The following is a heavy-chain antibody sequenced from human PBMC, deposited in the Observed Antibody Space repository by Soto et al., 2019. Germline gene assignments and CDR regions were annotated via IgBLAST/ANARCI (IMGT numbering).Heavy chain of an antibody. CDR1: GYSFTSYW. V-gene: IGHV5-10-1*01. CDR3: AILDTALVPTHYDYYGMDV. D-gene: IGHD5-18*01. J-gene: IGHJ6*02. CDR2: IDPSDSYT. Sequence: RGESLKICCKGSGYSFTSYWISWVRQMPGKGLELMGRIDPSDSYTNYSPSFQGHVTISADKSISTAYLQWSSLKASDTAMYYCAILDTALVPTHYDYYGMDVWGQGTTDTVSS.